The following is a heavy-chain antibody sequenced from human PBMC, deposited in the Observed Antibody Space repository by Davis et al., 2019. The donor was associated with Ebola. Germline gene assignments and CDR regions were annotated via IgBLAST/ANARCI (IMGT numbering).Heavy chain of an antibody. CDR1: GDTLSSYA. D-gene: IGHD2-15*01. CDR2: IIPVFRTA. V-gene: IGHV1-69*13. CDR3: AHLGPQRYCSGGGCHGYLDY. J-gene: IGHJ4*02. Sequence: AASVKVSCKAAGDTLSSYAMTWVRQAPGQGLEWMGGIIPVFRTANYAQKFQGRVTITADESTRTAYMELNGLRSEDTAVYYCAHLGPQRYCSGGGCHGYLDYWGQGTLVTVSS.